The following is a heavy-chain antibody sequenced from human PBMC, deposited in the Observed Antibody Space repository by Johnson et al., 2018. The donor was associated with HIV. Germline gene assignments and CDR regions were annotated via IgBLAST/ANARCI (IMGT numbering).Heavy chain of an antibody. CDR1: GFTFSSFG. CDR2: IRYDGSNK. CDR3: ARDSSMITFGGVIGGNAFDI. Sequence: QVQLVESGGGVVQPGRSLRLSCAASGFTFSSFGMHWVRQAPGKGLEWVAFIRYDGSNKYYADSVKGRFTISRDNSKNTLYLQMNSLRAEDTAVYYCARDSSMITFGGVIGGNAFDIWGQGTMVTVSS. J-gene: IGHJ3*02. D-gene: IGHD3-16*01. V-gene: IGHV3-30*02.